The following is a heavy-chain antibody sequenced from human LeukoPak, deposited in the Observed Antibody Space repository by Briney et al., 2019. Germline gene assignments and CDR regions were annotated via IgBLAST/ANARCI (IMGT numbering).Heavy chain of an antibody. CDR1: GGSISSYY. J-gene: IGHJ6*03. Sequence: ASETLSLTCTVSGGSISSYYWSWIRQPPGKGLEWIGYIYYSGSTNYNPSLKSRVTISVDTSKNQFSLKLSSVTAADTAVYYCARVYDSSAAGYYYYYMDVWGKGTTATVSS. V-gene: IGHV4-59*01. CDR2: IYYSGST. D-gene: IGHD3-22*01. CDR3: ARVYDSSAAGYYYYYMDV.